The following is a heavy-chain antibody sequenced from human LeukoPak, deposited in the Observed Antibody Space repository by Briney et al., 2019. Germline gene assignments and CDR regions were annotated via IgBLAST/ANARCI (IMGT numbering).Heavy chain of an antibody. V-gene: IGHV3-74*01. J-gene: IGHJ4*02. D-gene: IGHD3-10*01. Sequence: VWVSRINSDGSSTSYADSVKGRFTISRDNAKNTLYLQMNSLRAEDTAVYYCARSLGFGEYCDYWGQGTLVTVSS. CDR2: INSDGSST. CDR3: ARSLGFGEYCDY.